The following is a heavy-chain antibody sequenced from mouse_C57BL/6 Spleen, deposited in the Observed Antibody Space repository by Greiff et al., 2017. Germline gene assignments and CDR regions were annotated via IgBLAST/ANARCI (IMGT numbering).Heavy chain of an antibody. CDR1: GYSITSDY. J-gene: IGHJ1*03. Sequence: VQLQQSGPGLAKPSQTLSLTCSVTGYSITSDYWNWIRKFPGNKLEYMGYISYSGSTYYNPSLKSRISITRNTSKNQYYLQLNSVTTEDTATYYCARIQDSNYGYWYFDVWGTGTTVTVSS. D-gene: IGHD2-5*01. CDR2: ISYSGST. V-gene: IGHV3-8*01. CDR3: ARIQDSNYGYWYFDV.